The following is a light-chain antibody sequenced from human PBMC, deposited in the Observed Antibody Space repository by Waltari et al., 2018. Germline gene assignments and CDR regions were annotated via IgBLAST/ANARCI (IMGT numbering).Light chain of an antibody. CDR3: QQYGGSPLWT. CDR1: QSIASRY. J-gene: IGKJ1*01. V-gene: IGKV3-20*01. CDR2: GAS. Sequence: ETLLTQSPGTLSLSPGETATLFRRASQSIASRYLIWYQQKPGQAPKILIYGASNRAPGIPDRFSGRGSGTDFTLTIRRLEPEDFAMYYCQQYGGSPLWTFGQGTKVEIK.